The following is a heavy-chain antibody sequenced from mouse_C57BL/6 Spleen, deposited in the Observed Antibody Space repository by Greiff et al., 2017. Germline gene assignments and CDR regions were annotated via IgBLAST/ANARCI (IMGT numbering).Heavy chain of an antibody. D-gene: IGHD1-1*01. J-gene: IGHJ3*01. V-gene: IGHV1-76*01. CDR2: IYPGSGNT. CDR1: GYTFTDYY. Sequence: QVQLQQSGAELVRPGASVKLSCKASGYTFTDYYINWVKQRPGQGLEWIARIYPGSGNTYYNEKFKGKATLTAEKSSSTAYMQLSSLTSEDSAVYFGARDYYGSSQGFAYWGQGTLVTVSA. CDR3: ARDYYGSSQGFAY.